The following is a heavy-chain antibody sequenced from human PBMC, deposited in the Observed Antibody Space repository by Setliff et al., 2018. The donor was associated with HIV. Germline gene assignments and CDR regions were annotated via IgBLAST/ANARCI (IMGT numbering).Heavy chain of an antibody. CDR1: GYSISSGYY. CDR3: ARRPPYWGFDS. V-gene: IGHV4-38-2*01. J-gene: IGHJ4*02. CDR2: IYHNGNT. Sequence: SETLSLTCDVSGYSISSGYYWGWIRQPPGKGLEWIANIYHNGNTHYNPSVKSRVTISVDTSKNQFSLKLRSVTAADTAVYYCARRPPYWGFDSWGLGTLVTVSS. D-gene: IGHD3-16*01.